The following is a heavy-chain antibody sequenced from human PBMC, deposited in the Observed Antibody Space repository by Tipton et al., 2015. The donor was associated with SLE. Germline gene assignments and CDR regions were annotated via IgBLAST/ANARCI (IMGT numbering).Heavy chain of an antibody. CDR3: ARGGVSTY. Sequence: TLSLTCAVYGGSFSGYYWSWIRQPPGKGLEWIGEINHSGSTNYNPSLKSRVTISVDTPKNQFSLKLSSVTAADTAVYYCARGGVSTYWGQGTLVTVSS. V-gene: IGHV4-34*01. CDR2: INHSGST. D-gene: IGHD2-8*01. CDR1: GGSFSGYY. J-gene: IGHJ4*02.